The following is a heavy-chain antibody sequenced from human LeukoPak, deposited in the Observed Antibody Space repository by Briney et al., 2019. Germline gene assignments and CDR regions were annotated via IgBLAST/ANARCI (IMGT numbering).Heavy chain of an antibody. CDR1: GGSISSSSYY. J-gene: IGHJ4*02. D-gene: IGHD3-10*01. CDR2: IYYSGST. Sequence: SGTLSLTCTVSGGSISSSSYYWGWIRQPPGKGLEWIGSIYYSGSTYYNPSLKSRVTISVDTSKNQFSLKLSSVTAADTAVYYCARSRITMVRGVIGSSDYWGQGTLVTVSS. V-gene: IGHV4-39*07. CDR3: ARSRITMVRGVIGSSDY.